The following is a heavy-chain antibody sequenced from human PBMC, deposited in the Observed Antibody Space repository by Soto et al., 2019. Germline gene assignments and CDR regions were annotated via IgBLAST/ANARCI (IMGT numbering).Heavy chain of an antibody. D-gene: IGHD4-4*01. CDR2: INAGNGDS. CDR1: EYTFSSYT. J-gene: IGHJ4*02. V-gene: IGHV1-3*01. CDR3: ARELQGLYYFDY. Sequence: ASVKVSCKASEYTFSSYTLHWVRQAPGQRLEWMGWINAGNGDSKYSQKFQGRVSISRDTSASTASMELSSLTSEDTAVYYCARELQGLYYFDYWGQGTLVTVSS.